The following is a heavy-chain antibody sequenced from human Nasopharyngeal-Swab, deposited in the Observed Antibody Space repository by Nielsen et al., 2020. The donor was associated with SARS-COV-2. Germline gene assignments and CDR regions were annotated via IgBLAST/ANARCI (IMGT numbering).Heavy chain of an antibody. D-gene: IGHD2-2*01. CDR2: INHSGST. CDR1: GGSISGYY. V-gene: IGHV4-34*01. J-gene: IGHJ2*01. CDR3: ARDVPAAIPDYWYFDL. Sequence: SETLSLTCAVSGGSISGYYWSWIRQPPGQGLEWIGEINHSGSTNYNPSLKSRVTISVDTSKTQFSLKLSSVTAADTAVYYCARDVPAAIPDYWYFDLWGRGTLVTVSS.